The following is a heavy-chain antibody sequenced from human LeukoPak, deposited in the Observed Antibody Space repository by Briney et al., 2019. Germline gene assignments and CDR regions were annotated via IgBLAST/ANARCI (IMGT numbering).Heavy chain of an antibody. CDR1: GFTFSSYG. J-gene: IGHJ5*02. CDR2: INWNGGST. V-gene: IGHV3-20*04. CDR3: ARDTLSGSYEGYNWFDP. D-gene: IGHD1-26*01. Sequence: SGGSLRLSCAASGFTFSSYGMNWVRQAPGKGLEWVSGINWNGGSTGYADSVKGRFTISRDNAKNSLYLQMNSLRAEDTALYYCARDTLSGSYEGYNWFDPWGQGTLVTVSS.